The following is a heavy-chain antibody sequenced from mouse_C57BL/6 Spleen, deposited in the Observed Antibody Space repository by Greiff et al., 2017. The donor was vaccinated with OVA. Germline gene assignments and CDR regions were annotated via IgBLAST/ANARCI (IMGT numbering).Heavy chain of an antibody. Sequence: QVQLKESGAELVKPGASVKLSCKASGYTFTEYTIHWVKQRSGQGLEWIGWFYPGSGSIKYNEKFKDKATLTADKSSSTVYMELSRLTSEDSAVYFCARHEDHSYYDYAWFAYWGQGTLVTVSA. D-gene: IGHD2-4*01. CDR2: FYPGSGSI. CDR1: GYTFTEYT. V-gene: IGHV1-62-2*01. J-gene: IGHJ3*01. CDR3: ARHEDHSYYDYAWFAY.